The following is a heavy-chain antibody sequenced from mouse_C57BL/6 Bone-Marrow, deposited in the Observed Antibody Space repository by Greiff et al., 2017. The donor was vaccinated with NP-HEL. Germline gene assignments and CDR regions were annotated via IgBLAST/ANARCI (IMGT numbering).Heavy chain of an antibody. D-gene: IGHD2-4*01. J-gene: IGHJ2*01. CDR3: ARGGYDYGDYFDY. V-gene: IGHV1-72*01. CDR1: GYTFTSYW. Sequence: QVQLQQPGAELVKPGASVKLSCKASGYTFTSYWMHWVKQRPGQGLEWIGRIDPNSGGTKYNEKFKSKATLTVDKPSSTAYMQLSSLTSEDSAVYYCARGGYDYGDYFDYWGQGTTLTVSS. CDR2: IDPNSGGT.